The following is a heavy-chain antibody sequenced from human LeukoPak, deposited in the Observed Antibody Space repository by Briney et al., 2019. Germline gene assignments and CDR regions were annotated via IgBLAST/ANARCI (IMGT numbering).Heavy chain of an antibody. Sequence: GGSLRLSCAASELTFSTYAMSWVRQPPGKGLEWVATISGGGGNTYYADSVKGRFTISRDNTQNALYLQMDSLRAEDTAVYYCATYSRSFEYWGQGTLVTVSS. D-gene: IGHD1-26*01. CDR3: ATYSRSFEY. CDR2: ISGGGGNT. V-gene: IGHV3-23*01. J-gene: IGHJ4*02. CDR1: ELTFSTYA.